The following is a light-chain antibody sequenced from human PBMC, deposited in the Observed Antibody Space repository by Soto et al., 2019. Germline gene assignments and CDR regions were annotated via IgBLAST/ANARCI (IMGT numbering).Light chain of an antibody. J-gene: IGLJ2*01. CDR3: SSYTTSSTRV. CDR1: SSDVGSYNY. CDR2: DVS. Sequence: QSALTQPSSVSGSPGQSITISCTRTSSDVGSYNYVSWYQQHPGKAPKLMIYDVSNRPSGVSNRFSGSKSGNTASLTISWLQAEDEADSYCSSYTTSSTRVFGVVTKLTVL. V-gene: IGLV2-14*01.